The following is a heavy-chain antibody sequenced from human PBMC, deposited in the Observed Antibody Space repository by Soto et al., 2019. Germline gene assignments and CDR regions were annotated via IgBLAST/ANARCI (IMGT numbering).Heavy chain of an antibody. J-gene: IGHJ4*02. CDR1: GYTFTNYY. D-gene: IGHD3-10*01. CDR2: IYPSGGSK. V-gene: IGHV1-46*01. CDR3: ARDFSGPMDY. Sequence: QVQLLQSGAEVKKPGASVKVSCKASGYTFTNYYMHWVRQAPGQGLEWMGIIYPSGGSKRNAQKFQGRVTMTRDTATSTVYMELSSLISEDTAVYYCARDFSGPMDYWGRGTLVTVSS.